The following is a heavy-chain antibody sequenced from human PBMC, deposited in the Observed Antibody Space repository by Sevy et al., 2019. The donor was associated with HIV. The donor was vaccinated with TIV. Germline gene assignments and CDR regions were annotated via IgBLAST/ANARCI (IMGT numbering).Heavy chain of an antibody. CDR2: IWNDRSNK. CDR3: ASLPNNYYDSSGSSGDDAFDI. D-gene: IGHD3-22*01. CDR1: GFTLSSYG. Sequence: GGSLRLSCAASGFTLSSYGMHWVRQAPGKGLEWVAVIWNDRSNKHYAHSLKGRFTISSDNSKNTLYLQMNSLRAEDTAVYYCASLPNNYYDSSGSSGDDAFDIWGQGTMVTVSS. J-gene: IGHJ3*02. V-gene: IGHV3-33*01.